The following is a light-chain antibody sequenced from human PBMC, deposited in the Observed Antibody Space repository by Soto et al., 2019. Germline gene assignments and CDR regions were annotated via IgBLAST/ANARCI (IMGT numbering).Light chain of an antibody. J-gene: IGKJ2*01. CDR2: GAS. CDR3: QQYNNWPPRT. Sequence: EIVMTQSPATLSVSPGERATLSCRASQSVSSNLAWYQQKPGQAPSLLIYGASTRATGIPARFSGSGSGTEFTLTISSLQSEDSALYYCQQYNNWPPRTFGQGTKVDIK. V-gene: IGKV3-15*01. CDR1: QSVSSN.